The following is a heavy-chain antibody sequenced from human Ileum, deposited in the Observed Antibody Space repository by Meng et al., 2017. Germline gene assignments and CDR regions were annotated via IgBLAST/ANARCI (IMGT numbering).Heavy chain of an antibody. CDR3: GRGRASFYFDF. J-gene: IGHJ4*01. D-gene: IGHD6-6*01. V-gene: IGHV1-3*01. CDR1: GFTFSNYA. Sequence: QVQFVQSVAEVKKPGASVSISCRASGFTFSNYAIYWVRQAPGQSLEWLGWIHAGSGDTKFSQTFQGRLTFDRDTSADTVYMELSSLTSGDRAVYYCGRGRASFYFDFLGQGTLVTVFS. CDR2: IHAGSGDT.